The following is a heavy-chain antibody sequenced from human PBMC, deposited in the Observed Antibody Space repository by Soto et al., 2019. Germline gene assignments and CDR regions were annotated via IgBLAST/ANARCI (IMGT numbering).Heavy chain of an antibody. CDR1: GGSVRTGSYH. V-gene: IGHV4-61*01. CDR3: ARIGWGGDS. CDR2: IPNNGSP. Sequence: SDTLSLTCSVSGGSVRTGSYHWSWIRQPPGKGLEWIGFIPNNGSPDYNPSLKSRVVVSIDRSKNQFSLKVNSVTAADTAVYFCARIGWGGDSWGQGTLVTVSS. J-gene: IGHJ4*02. D-gene: IGHD7-27*01.